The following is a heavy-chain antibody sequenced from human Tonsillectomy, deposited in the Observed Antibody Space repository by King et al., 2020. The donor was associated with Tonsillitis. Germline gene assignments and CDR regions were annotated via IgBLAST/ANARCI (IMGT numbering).Heavy chain of an antibody. CDR3: VRWDPDSGGNIGLDY. CDR1: GFTFSDYS. V-gene: IGHV3-48*02. Sequence: VQLVESGGGLVQPGGSLRLSCAASGFTFSDYSMNWVRQAPGKGLEWVSYISSGSSTTYYADSVKGRFTISRDNAKKLLYLQMNTLRDEDTAVYYCVRWDPDSGGNIGLDYWGQGTLVTVSS. D-gene: IGHD4-23*01. J-gene: IGHJ4*02. CDR2: ISSGSSTT.